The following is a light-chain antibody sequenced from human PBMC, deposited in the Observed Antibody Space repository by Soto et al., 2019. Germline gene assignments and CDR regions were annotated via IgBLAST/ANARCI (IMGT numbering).Light chain of an antibody. Sequence: DIQMTQSPSSVSASIGDRVTMSCRASQSINRLLAWYQQKPGQAPKLLIYDASNLESGVPSRFSGSGSGTEFALTISCLQPDDFGSYYCQQYNRYSLTFGGGTKVEIK. CDR1: QSINRL. CDR2: DAS. J-gene: IGKJ4*01. CDR3: QQYNRYSLT. V-gene: IGKV1-5*01.